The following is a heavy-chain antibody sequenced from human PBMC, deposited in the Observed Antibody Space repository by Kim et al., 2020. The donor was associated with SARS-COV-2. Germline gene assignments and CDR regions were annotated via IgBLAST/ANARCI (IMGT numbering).Heavy chain of an antibody. CDR2: INHSGST. J-gene: IGHJ5*02. V-gene: IGHV4-34*01. CDR1: GGSFSGYY. D-gene: IGHD6-13*01. CDR3: ARKGSSWYRDNWFDP. Sequence: SETLSLTCAVYGGSFSGYYWSWIRQPPGKGLEWIGEINHSGSTNYNPSLKSRVTISVDTSKNQFSLKLSSVTAADTAVYYCARKGSSWYRDNWFDPWGQGTLVTVSS.